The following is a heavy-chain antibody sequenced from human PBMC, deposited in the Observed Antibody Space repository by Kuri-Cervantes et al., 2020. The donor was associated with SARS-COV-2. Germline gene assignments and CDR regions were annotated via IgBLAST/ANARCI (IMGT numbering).Heavy chain of an antibody. CDR1: GFTFSSYW. D-gene: IGHD3-3*01. Sequence: LSLTCAASGFTFSSYWMHWVRQAPGKGLVWVSRINSDGSSTSYADSVKGRLTISRDNAKNTLYLQMNSLRAEDTAVYYCARDRYDFWSGLGYYYYGMDVWGQGTTVTVSS. V-gene: IGHV3-74*01. CDR3: ARDRYDFWSGLGYYYYGMDV. CDR2: INSDGSST. J-gene: IGHJ6*02.